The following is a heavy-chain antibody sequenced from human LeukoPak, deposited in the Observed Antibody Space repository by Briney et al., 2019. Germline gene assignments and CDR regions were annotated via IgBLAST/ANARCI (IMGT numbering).Heavy chain of an antibody. CDR2: ISGSGGST. D-gene: IGHD6-19*01. Sequence: LSGGSLRLSCAASGFTFSSYGMSWVRQAPGKGLEWVSAISGSGGSTYYADSVKGRFTISRDNSKNTLYLQMNSLRAEDTAVYYCAKAHIAVAGHPHYYYYYYMDVWGKGTTVTISS. J-gene: IGHJ6*03. CDR1: GFTFSSYG. V-gene: IGHV3-23*01. CDR3: AKAHIAVAGHPHYYYYYYMDV.